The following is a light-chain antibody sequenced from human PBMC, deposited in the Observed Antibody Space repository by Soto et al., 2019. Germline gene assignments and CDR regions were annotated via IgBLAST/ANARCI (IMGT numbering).Light chain of an antibody. J-gene: IGKJ1*01. Sequence: IVLTQSPGTLSLSPWERATLSCRASQSVSSSYLAWYQQKPGQAPRLLIYGASSRATGIPDRFSGSGSGTDFTLTISRLEPEDFAVYYCQQYVSSPRTFGQGTKVDIK. CDR3: QQYVSSPRT. V-gene: IGKV3-20*01. CDR1: QSVSSSY. CDR2: GAS.